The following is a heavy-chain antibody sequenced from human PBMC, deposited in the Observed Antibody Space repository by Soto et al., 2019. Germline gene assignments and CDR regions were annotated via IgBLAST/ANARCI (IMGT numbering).Heavy chain of an antibody. CDR1: GYTFTSYG. Sequence: ASVKVSCKASGYTFTSYGISWVRQAPGQGLEWMGWISAYNGNTNYAQKLQGRVTMTTDTSTSTAYMELRSLRSDDTAVYYCARESAAAGPPSMGLDYWGQGTLVTVSS. CDR3: ARESAAAGPPSMGLDY. CDR2: ISAYNGNT. J-gene: IGHJ4*02. D-gene: IGHD6-13*01. V-gene: IGHV1-18*01.